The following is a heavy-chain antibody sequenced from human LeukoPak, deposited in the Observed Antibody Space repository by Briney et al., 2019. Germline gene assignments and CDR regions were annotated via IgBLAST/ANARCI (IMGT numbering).Heavy chain of an antibody. J-gene: IGHJ4*02. V-gene: IGHV1-2*02. CDR2: INPNSGGT. D-gene: IGHD4-17*01. Sequence: ASXKVSCKASGYTFTGYYMHWVRQAPGQGLEWMGWINPNSGGTNYAQKFQGRVTMTRDTSISTAYMELSRLRSDDTAVYYCAREGIDYGDYPFDYWGQGTLVTVSS. CDR3: AREGIDYGDYPFDY. CDR1: GYTFTGYY.